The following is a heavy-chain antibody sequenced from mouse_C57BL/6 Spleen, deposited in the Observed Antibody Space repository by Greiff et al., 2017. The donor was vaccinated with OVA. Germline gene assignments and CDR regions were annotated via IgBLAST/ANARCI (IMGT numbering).Heavy chain of an antibody. Sequence: QDQLQQSGPELVKPGASVKISCKASGYAFSSSWMNWVKQRPGKGLEWIGRIYPGDGDTNYNGKFKGKATLTADKSSSTAYMQLSSLTSEDSAVYFCATYGSSPAWFAYWGQGTLVTVSA. V-gene: IGHV1-82*01. D-gene: IGHD1-1*01. J-gene: IGHJ3*01. CDR1: GYAFSSSW. CDR3: ATYGSSPAWFAY. CDR2: IYPGDGDT.